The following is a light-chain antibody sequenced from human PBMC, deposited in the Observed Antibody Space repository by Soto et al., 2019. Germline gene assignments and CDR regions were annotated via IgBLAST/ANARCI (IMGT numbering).Light chain of an antibody. CDR2: DAS. Sequence: DIQMTQSPSSLSASVGDRVTITCQASQDISNYLNWYQQKPGKAPKLLIYDASNLETGVPSRFSGSGSGTDFTFTISSRRPEDIATYYCQQYDNLPVTFGPGTKVDIK. V-gene: IGKV1-33*01. J-gene: IGKJ3*01. CDR3: QQYDNLPVT. CDR1: QDISNY.